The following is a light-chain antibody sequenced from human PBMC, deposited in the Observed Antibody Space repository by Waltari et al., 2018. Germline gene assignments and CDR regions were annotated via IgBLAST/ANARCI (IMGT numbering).Light chain of an antibody. Sequence: EIVLTQSPGTLSLSPGERATLSCRASQCVSRTLAWYQQKPGQAPRLLIYGASTRATGIPERFSGGGSGTDFSLTISRLEPEDFAVYYCQHYVRLPVTFGQGTKVEIK. J-gene: IGKJ1*01. CDR3: QHYVRLPVT. V-gene: IGKV3-20*01. CDR2: GAS. CDR1: QCVSRT.